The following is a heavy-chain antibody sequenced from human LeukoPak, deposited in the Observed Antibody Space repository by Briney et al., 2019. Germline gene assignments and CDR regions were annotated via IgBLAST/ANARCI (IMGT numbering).Heavy chain of an antibody. CDR2: ISSNGGST. CDR3: ARVCPSSDSSSWFYYYYYGMDV. Sequence: PGGSLRLSCAASGFTFSSYAMHWVRQAPGKGLEYVSAISSNGGSTYYANSVKGRFTISRDNSKNTLYLQMGSLRAEDMAVYYCARVCPSSDSSSWFYYYYYGMDVWGQGTTVTVSS. J-gene: IGHJ6*02. CDR1: GFTFSSYA. V-gene: IGHV3-64*01. D-gene: IGHD6-13*01.